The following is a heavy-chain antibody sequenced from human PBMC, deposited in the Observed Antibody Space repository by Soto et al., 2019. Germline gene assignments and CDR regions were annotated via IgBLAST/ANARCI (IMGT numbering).Heavy chain of an antibody. Sequence: ASVKVSCKASGCTFSSYAISCVRQAPGQGLEWMGGIIPIFGTANYAQKFQGRVTITADESTSTAYMELSSLRSEDTAVYYCARDFWSGYQDRNYYGMDVWGQGTTVTVSS. D-gene: IGHD3-3*01. CDR1: GCTFSSYA. J-gene: IGHJ6*02. CDR2: IIPIFGTA. V-gene: IGHV1-69*13. CDR3: ARDFWSGYQDRNYYGMDV.